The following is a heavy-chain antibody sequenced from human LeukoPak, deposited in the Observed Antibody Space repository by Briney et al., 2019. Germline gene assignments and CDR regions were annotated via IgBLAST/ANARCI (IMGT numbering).Heavy chain of an antibody. D-gene: IGHD4-23*01. CDR3: ALTVVTPGVDY. J-gene: IGHJ4*02. CDR2: FDPEDGET. Sequence: ASVKVSCKVSGYTLTELSMHWVRQAPGKGLEWMGGFDPEDGETIYAQKFQGRVTITADESTSTAYMELSSLRSEDTAVYYCALTVVTPGVDYWGQGTLVTVSS. V-gene: IGHV1-24*01. CDR1: GYTLTELS.